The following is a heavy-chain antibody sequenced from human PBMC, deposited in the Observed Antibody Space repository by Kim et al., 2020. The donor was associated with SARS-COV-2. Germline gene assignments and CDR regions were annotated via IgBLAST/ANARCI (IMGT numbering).Heavy chain of an antibody. CDR1: GYTFTSYA. J-gene: IGHJ4*02. D-gene: IGHD3-22*01. Sequence: ASVKVSCKASGYTFTSYAMHWVRQAPGQRLEWMGWINAGNGNTKYSQKFQGRVTITRDTSASTAYMELSSLRSEDTAVYYCARDAANYYYDSSGYSNYFDYWGQGTLVTVSS. CDR3: ARDAANYYYDSSGYSNYFDY. V-gene: IGHV1-3*01. CDR2: INAGNGNT.